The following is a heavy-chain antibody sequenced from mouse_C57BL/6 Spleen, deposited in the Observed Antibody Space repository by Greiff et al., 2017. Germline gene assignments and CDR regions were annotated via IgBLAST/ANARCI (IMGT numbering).Heavy chain of an antibody. CDR1: GYAFSSYW. Sequence: QVQLKESGAELVKPGASVKISCKASGYAFSSYWMNWVKQRPGKGLEWIGQIYPGDGDTNYNGKFKGKATLTADKSSSTAYMQLSSLTSEDAAVYFCARGVDYGSRAWFADWGQGTLVTVSA. CDR2: IYPGDGDT. CDR3: ARGVDYGSRAWFAD. V-gene: IGHV1-80*01. D-gene: IGHD1-1*01. J-gene: IGHJ3*01.